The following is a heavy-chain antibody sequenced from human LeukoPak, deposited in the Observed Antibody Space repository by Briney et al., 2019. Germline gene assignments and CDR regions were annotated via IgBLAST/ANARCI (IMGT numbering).Heavy chain of an antibody. CDR1: GYTFTNYY. J-gene: IGHJ4*02. V-gene: IGHV1-46*01. D-gene: IGHD3-10*01. CDR3: ARDYDTVEGSGSYPSDH. Sequence: ASVKVSCKASGYTFTNYYMHWVRQAPGQGLEWMGIIKPSGGTTAYAQKFQDRVTMTRDTSTSTVYMELSSLRSEDTGVYYCARDYDTVEGSGSYPSDHWGQGTLVTVSS. CDR2: IKPSGGTT.